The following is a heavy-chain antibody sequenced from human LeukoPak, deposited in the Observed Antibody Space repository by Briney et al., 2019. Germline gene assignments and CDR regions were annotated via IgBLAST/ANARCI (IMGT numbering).Heavy chain of an antibody. CDR3: ARLGDLYGNYGIHDY. CDR2: IYPGYSDT. Sequence: GESLKISCKGSGYNFTSDWIGWVRQMPGKGLEWMGIIYPGYSDTRYSPSFQGQVFISADKSISTAYLQWSSLKASDTAMYYCARLGDLYGNYGIHDYWGQGTLVTVSS. D-gene: IGHD4-11*01. J-gene: IGHJ4*02. CDR1: GYNFTSDW. V-gene: IGHV5-51*01.